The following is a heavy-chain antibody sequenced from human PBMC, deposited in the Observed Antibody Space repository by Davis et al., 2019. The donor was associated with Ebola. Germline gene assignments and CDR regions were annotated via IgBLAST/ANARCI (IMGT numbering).Heavy chain of an antibody. CDR3: ARDITMIVGGWFDP. CDR1: GYTFTSYG. J-gene: IGHJ5*02. CDR2: ISAYNGNT. Sequence: ASVKVSCKASGYTFTSYGISWVRQAPGQGLEWMGWISAYNGNTNYAQKLQGRVTMTTGTSTSTAYMELRSLRSDDTAVYYCARDITMIVGGWFDPWGQGTLVTVSS. V-gene: IGHV1-18*01. D-gene: IGHD3-22*01.